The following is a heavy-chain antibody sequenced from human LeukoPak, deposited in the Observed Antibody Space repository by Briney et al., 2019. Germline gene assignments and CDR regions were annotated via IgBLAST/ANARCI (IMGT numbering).Heavy chain of an antibody. J-gene: IGHJ3*02. CDR1: GFTFSSYA. D-gene: IGHD3-22*01. CDR3: AKEYDSSGYGYRDAFDI. CDR2: ISGSGGST. Sequence: GGSLRLSCAASGFTFSSYAMNWVRQAPGKGLEWVSDISGSGGSTDYADSVRGRFTISRDNSKNTLYLQMNSLRAEDTAVYYCAKEYDSSGYGYRDAFDIWGQGTMVTVSS. V-gene: IGHV3-23*01.